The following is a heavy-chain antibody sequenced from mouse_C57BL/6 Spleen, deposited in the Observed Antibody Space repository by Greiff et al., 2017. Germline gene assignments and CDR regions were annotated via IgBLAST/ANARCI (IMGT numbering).Heavy chain of an antibody. D-gene: IGHD1-1*01. CDR3: ARNLITTVGDYAMDY. Sequence: QVQLQQSGAELVRPGTSVKVSCKASGYAFTIYLIEWVKQRPGQGLEWIGVINPGSGGTNYNEQFKGKATLTADKYSSTAYMQLSSLTSEDSAVYVCARNLITTVGDYAMDYWGQGTSVTVSS. CDR2: INPGSGGT. V-gene: IGHV1-54*01. CDR1: GYAFTIYL. J-gene: IGHJ4*01.